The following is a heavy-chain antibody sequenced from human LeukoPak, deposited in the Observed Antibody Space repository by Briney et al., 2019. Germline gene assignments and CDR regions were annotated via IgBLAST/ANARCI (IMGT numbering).Heavy chain of an antibody. CDR2: ISYDGSNK. D-gene: IGHD5-18*01. Sequence: GGSLRLSCAASGFTFSSYGMHWVRQAPGKGLEWVAVISYDGSNKYYADSVKGRFTISRDNSKNTLYLQMNSLRAEDTAVYYCAREWLQLWLPDYWGQGTLVTVSS. V-gene: IGHV3-30*03. CDR3: AREWLQLWLPDY. CDR1: GFTFSSYG. J-gene: IGHJ4*02.